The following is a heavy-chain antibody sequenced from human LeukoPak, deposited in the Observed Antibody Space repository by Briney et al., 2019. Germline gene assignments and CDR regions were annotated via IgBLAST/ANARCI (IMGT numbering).Heavy chain of an antibody. Sequence: PSETLSLTCTVSGGSISSYYWSWIRQPPGKGPEWIGYIYYSGSTNYNPSLKSRVTISVDTSKNQFSLKLSSVTAADTAVYYCAHGDYSNDAFDIWGQGTMVTVSS. V-gene: IGHV4-59*08. D-gene: IGHD4-17*01. CDR2: IYYSGST. J-gene: IGHJ3*02. CDR1: GGSISSYY. CDR3: AHGDYSNDAFDI.